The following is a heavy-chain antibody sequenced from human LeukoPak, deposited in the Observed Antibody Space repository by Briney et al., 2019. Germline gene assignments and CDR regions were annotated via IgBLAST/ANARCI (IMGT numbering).Heavy chain of an antibody. V-gene: IGHV1-46*01. D-gene: IGHD6-19*01. CDR1: GYTFTSYY. J-gene: IGHJ5*02. CDR3: ARDPEGAVAGTPGYLFDP. CDR2: INPSGGST. Sequence: ASVKVSCKASGYTFTSYYMHWVQQAPGQGLEWMGIINPSGGSTSYAQKFQGRVTMTRDTSTSTVYMELSSLRSEDTAVYYCARDPEGAVAGTPGYLFDPWGQGTLVTVSS.